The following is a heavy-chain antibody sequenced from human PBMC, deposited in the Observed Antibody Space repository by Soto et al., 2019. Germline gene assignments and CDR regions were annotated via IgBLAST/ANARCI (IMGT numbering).Heavy chain of an antibody. CDR1: GDTLTELS. CDR3: ATVPYGDYDPTFDY. D-gene: IGHD4-17*01. Sequence: ASVKVSCKVSGDTLTELSMHWVRQGPGKGLEWMGGFDPEDGETIYAQKFQGRVTMTEDTSTDTAYMELSSLRSEDTAVYYCATVPYGDYDPTFDYWGQGTLDSVSS. V-gene: IGHV1-24*01. CDR2: FDPEDGET. J-gene: IGHJ4*02.